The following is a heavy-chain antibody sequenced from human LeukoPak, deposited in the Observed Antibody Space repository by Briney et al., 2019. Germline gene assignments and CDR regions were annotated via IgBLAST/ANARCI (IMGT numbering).Heavy chain of an antibody. CDR2: INLDGSEI. CDR1: GFVFGHSW. CDR3: VRDRGYSTFDY. V-gene: IGHV3-7*03. J-gene: IGHJ4*02. Sequence: GGSLRLSCEASGFVFGHSWMSWVRQAPGNGLEWVANINLDGSEINYVDSLTGRLTISRDNAKDSLYLQMNGLRAEDTAVYFCVRDRGYSTFDYWGQGTLVTVSS. D-gene: IGHD3-22*01.